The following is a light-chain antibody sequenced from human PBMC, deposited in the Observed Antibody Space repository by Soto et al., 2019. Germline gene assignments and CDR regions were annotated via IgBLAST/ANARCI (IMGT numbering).Light chain of an antibody. J-gene: IGKJ2*01. CDR2: AAS. V-gene: IGKV1-27*01. CDR3: QRCNTGPPDT. Sequence: DIQMTQSPSSLSSSVGDRVTITCRASQGISKYLAWYQQKPGKAPKLLIYAASTLLSGVPSRFSGSGSGTDFTLTISSLQPEDFATYYCQRCNTGPPDTFGQGTKLEIK. CDR1: QGISKY.